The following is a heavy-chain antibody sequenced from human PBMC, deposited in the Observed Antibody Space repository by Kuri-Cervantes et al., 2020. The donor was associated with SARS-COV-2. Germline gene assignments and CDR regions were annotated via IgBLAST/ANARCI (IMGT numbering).Heavy chain of an antibody. CDR1: GFTFDDYA. D-gene: IGHD1-14*01. V-gene: IGHV3-9*01. Sequence: SLKISCAASGFTFDDYAMHWVRQAPGKGLEWVSGISWNSGSIGYADSVKGRFSISRDNAKDSVYLQMNSLRTEDTALYYCTKSITSRKDYFDFWGLGTVVTVSS. J-gene: IGHJ4*02. CDR3: TKSITSRKDYFDF. CDR2: ISWNSGSI.